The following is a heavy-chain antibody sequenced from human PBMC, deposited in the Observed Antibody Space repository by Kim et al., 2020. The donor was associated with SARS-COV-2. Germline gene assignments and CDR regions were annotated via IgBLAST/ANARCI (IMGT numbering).Heavy chain of an antibody. V-gene: IGHV1-69*01. J-gene: IGHJ5*02. CDR3: ASGRRFDWLGGRFDP. Sequence: QKFQGRVTITADESTSTAYMELSSLRSEDTAVYYCASGRRFDWLGGRFDPWGQGTLVTVSS. D-gene: IGHD3-9*01.